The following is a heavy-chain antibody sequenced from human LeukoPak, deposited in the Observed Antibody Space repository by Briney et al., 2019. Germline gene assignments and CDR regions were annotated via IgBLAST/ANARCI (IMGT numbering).Heavy chain of an antibody. Sequence: PSETLSLTCAGYGGTCSGYYWSWIRQPPGKGLEWIGEINHSGSTNYNPSLKSRVTISVDTSKTQFSLKLSSVAAADTAVYYCARAAGKYYGSGSYYWFDPWGQGTLVTVSS. J-gene: IGHJ5*02. CDR1: GGTCSGYY. D-gene: IGHD3-10*01. CDR3: ARAAGKYYGSGSYYWFDP. V-gene: IGHV4-34*01. CDR2: INHSGST.